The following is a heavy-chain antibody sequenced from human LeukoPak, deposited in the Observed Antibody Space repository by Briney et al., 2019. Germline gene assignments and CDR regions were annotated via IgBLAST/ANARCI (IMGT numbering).Heavy chain of an antibody. Sequence: GGSLRLSCAASGFTFSSYSMNWVRQAPGKGLEWISYISSSSTTIYYADSVKDRFTISRDNAKNSLFLQMNSLRSEDTAVYYCAREPHGNYHTPGDYWGQGTLVTVSS. D-gene: IGHD1-7*01. J-gene: IGHJ4*02. CDR1: GFTFSSYS. V-gene: IGHV3-48*04. CDR3: AREPHGNYHTPGDY. CDR2: ISSSSTTI.